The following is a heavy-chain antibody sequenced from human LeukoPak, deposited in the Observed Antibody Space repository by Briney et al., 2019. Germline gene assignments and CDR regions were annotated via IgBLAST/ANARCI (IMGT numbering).Heavy chain of an antibody. V-gene: IGHV3-48*03. J-gene: IGHJ6*02. CDR1: GFTFGNNA. CDR2: ISSSGSTI. CDR3: ARDRYYYGMDV. Sequence: PGGSLRLSCAASGFTFGNNAMTWVRQSPGKGLEWVSYISSSGSTIYYADSVKGRFTISRDNAKNSLYLQMNSLRAEDTAVYYCARDRYYYGMDVWGQGTTVTVSS.